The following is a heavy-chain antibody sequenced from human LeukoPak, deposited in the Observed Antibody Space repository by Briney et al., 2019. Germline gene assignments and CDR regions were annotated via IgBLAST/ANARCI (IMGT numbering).Heavy chain of an antibody. D-gene: IGHD3-16*01. CDR1: GGSFIGYY. CDR2: INHFGST. V-gene: IGHV4-34*01. J-gene: IGHJ6*03. CDR3: ARETSQKGAHYMDV. Sequence: SETLSLTCAVYGGSFIGYYWSWIRQPPGKGLEWIGEINHFGSTNYNPSLKSRVTISIDTSKNQFSLKLSSVTAADTAVYYCARETSQKGAHYMDVWGKGTTVTIS.